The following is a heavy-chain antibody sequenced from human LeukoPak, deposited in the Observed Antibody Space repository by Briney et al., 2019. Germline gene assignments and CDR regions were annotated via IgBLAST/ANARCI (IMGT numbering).Heavy chain of an antibody. Sequence: SETLSLTCAVSGASVSGSNYYWGWIRQPPGTGLEWIGNIYSSGSTYYNASLQSRVTISIDTSKNQFSLRLNSVTAADTAMYYCAKSGGYGLIDYWGQGTRVTISS. D-gene: IGHD1-26*01. V-gene: IGHV4-39*01. J-gene: IGHJ4*02. CDR1: GASVSGSNYY. CDR3: AKSGGYGLIDY. CDR2: IYSSGST.